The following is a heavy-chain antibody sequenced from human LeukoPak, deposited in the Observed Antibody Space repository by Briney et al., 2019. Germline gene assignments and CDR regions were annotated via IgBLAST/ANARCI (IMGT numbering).Heavy chain of an antibody. J-gene: IGHJ4*02. CDR2: LRGSGGST. CDR3: AKDQLWISGSYYGY. Sequence: GGSLRLSCAASGFTFSSYAMSWVRQAPGKGLEWDSALRGSGGSTYYADSVKGRFTISRDNSKNTLYLQMNSLRVEDTAVYYCAKDQLWISGSYYGYWGQGTLVIVSS. D-gene: IGHD1-26*01. CDR1: GFTFSSYA. V-gene: IGHV3-23*01.